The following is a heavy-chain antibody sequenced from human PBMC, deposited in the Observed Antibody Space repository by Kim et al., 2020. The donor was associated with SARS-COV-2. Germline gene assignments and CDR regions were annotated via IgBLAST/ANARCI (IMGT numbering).Heavy chain of an antibody. J-gene: IGHJ6*02. Sequence: GRFTISRDDSKNTAYLQMNSLKTEDTAVYYCTRRGYSGYDPVGYYYGMDVWGQGTTVTVSS. V-gene: IGHV3-73*01. D-gene: IGHD5-12*01. CDR3: TRRGYSGYDPVGYYYGMDV.